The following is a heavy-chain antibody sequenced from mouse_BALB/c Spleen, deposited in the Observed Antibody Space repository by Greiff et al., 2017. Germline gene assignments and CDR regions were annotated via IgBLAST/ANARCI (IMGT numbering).Heavy chain of an antibody. J-gene: IGHJ2*01. Sequence: EVMLVQSGGDLVKPGGSLKLSCAASGFTFSSYGMSWVRQTPDKRLEWVATISSGGSYTYYPDSVKGRFTISRDNAKNTLYLQMSSLKSEDTAMYYCARHGSSPFDYWGKGTTLTVSS. CDR1: GFTFSSYG. V-gene: IGHV5-6*01. D-gene: IGHD1-1*01. CDR2: ISSGGSYT. CDR3: ARHGSSPFDY.